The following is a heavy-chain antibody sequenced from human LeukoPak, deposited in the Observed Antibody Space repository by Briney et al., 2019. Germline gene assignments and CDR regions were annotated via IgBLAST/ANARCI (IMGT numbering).Heavy chain of an antibody. CDR2: INHSGST. V-gene: IGHV4-34*01. CDR3: ARGRSGNYYGSGSYYNY. D-gene: IGHD3-10*01. J-gene: IGHJ4*02. CDR1: GGSFSGDY. Sequence: PSETLSLTCAVYGGSFSGDYWSWIRQPPGKGLEWIGEINHSGSTNYNPSLKSRVTISADTSKNQFSLKLSSVTAADTAVYYCARGRSGNYYGSGSYYNYWGQGTLVTVSS.